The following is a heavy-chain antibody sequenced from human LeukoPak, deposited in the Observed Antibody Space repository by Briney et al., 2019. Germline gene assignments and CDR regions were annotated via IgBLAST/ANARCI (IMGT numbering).Heavy chain of an antibody. CDR2: ISGSGGST. Sequence: GGSLRLSCAASGFTFSSYAVSWARQAPGEGVEWVSYISGSGGSTPNADSVEGRFTIPRDNTRNQLHLQMQSLRDEDTGVYYCAIMHGYYDGSGFWVERGQGTMVSVCS. V-gene: IGHV3-23*01. CDR3: AIMHGYYDGSGFWVE. D-gene: IGHD3-22*01. CDR1: GFTFSSYA. J-gene: IGHJ4*02.